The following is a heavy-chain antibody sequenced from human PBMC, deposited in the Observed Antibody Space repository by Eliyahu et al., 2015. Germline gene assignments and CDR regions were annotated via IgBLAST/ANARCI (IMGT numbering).Heavy chain of an antibody. V-gene: IGHV3-11*01. CDR1: GFTLSDHY. J-gene: IGHJ6*02. CDR2: ISGGGVIV. Sequence: QVQLVESGGGLVKPGGSLXPSCLASGFTLSDHYXTWIRQAPEKGLEWLALISGGGVIVDYADSVRGRFTISRDNAQNSLYLQMNSLRVEDTAMYYCARDHHDMAVWGQGTMVTVSS. CDR3: ARDHHDMAV.